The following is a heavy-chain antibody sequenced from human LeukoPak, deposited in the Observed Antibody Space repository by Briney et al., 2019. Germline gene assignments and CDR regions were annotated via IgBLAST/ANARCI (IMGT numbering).Heavy chain of an antibody. CDR1: GFTFSSYA. CDR3: ANRPSTAVAATRFDH. V-gene: IGHV3-23*01. J-gene: IGHJ4*02. D-gene: IGHD6-19*01. CDR2: ISGGGSNT. Sequence: GGSLRLSCAASGFTFSSYAMSWVRQAPGKGLEWVSTISGGGSNTYYAASVKGRFTISRDNSKNTLYLQMNSLRAEDAAVYFCANRPSTAVAATRFDHWGQGTLVTVSS.